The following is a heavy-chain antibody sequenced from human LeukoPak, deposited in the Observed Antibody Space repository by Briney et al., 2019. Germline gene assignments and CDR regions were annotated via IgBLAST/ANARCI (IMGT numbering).Heavy chain of an antibody. CDR3: ARDNDILTGSSRGAFDI. CDR2: IWYDGSNK. CDR1: GFTFSSYG. Sequence: GGSLRLSCAASGFTFSSYGMHWVRQAPGKGLEWVAVIWYDGSNKYYADSVKGRFTISRDNSKNTLYLQMNSLRAEDTAVYYCARDNDILTGSSRGAFDIWGQGTMVTVSS. V-gene: IGHV3-33*01. J-gene: IGHJ3*02. D-gene: IGHD3-9*01.